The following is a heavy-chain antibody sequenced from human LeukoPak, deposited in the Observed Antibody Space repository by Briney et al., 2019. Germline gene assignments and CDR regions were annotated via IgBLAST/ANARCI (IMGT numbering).Heavy chain of an antibody. V-gene: IGHV3-7*01. J-gene: IGHJ6*03. CDR1: GFTFSSYW. Sequence: GGSLRLSCAASGFTFSSYWMSWVRQAPGKGLEWVAYIEHDGSDKYHVDSVKGRFTISRDNSKNSLYLQMNSLRADDTAVYYCARARRPDGVVPAARYMDVWGKGTTVTVSS. CDR2: IEHDGSDK. D-gene: IGHD2-2*01. CDR3: ARARRPDGVVPAARYMDV.